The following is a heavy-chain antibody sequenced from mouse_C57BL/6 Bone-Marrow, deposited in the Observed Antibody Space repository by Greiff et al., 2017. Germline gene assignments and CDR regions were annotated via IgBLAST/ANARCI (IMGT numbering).Heavy chain of an antibody. D-gene: IGHD2-4*01. Sequence: VKLQEPGPGLVAPSQSLSITCTVSGFSLTSYAISWVRQPPGQGLEWLGVIWTGGGTNYNSALKSRLSICKDNSNSQVYFKMNSLQTDDTARYYCARAIYYDPHYYAMDYWGQGTSVTVSS. CDR3: ARAIYYDPHYYAMDY. V-gene: IGHV2-9-1*01. CDR1: GFSLTSYA. CDR2: IWTGGGT. J-gene: IGHJ4*01.